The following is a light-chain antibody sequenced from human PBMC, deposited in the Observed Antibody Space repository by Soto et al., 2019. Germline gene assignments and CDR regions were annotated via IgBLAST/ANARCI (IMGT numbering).Light chain of an antibody. V-gene: IGLV4-69*01. CDR3: QTWGTGIRV. J-gene: IGLJ3*02. CDR2: VNSDGSH. Sequence: QPVLTQSPSASASLGASVNLTCTLRSGHSSYAIAWHQQQPEKGPRYLMKVNSDGSHSKGDGIPDRFSGSSSGAERYLTISSLQSEDEADYYCQTWGTGIRVFGGGTQLTVL. CDR1: SGHSSYA.